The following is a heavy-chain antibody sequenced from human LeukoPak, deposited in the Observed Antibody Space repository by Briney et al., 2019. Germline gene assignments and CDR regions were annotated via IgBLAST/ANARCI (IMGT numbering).Heavy chain of an antibody. V-gene: IGHV4-59*01. CDR2: IYYSGST. D-gene: IGHD3-10*01. J-gene: IGHJ4*02. Sequence: PSETLSLTCTVSVGSISSYYWSWIRQPPGKGLEWIGYIYYSGSTNYSPSLKSRVTISIDTSKNQLSLKLSSVTAADTAVYYCARDFGYVDYWGQGTLVTVSS. CDR1: VGSISSYY. CDR3: ARDFGYVDY.